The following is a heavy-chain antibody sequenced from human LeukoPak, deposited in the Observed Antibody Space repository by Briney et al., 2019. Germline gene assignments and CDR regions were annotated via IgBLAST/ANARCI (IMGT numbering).Heavy chain of an antibody. J-gene: IGHJ6*02. V-gene: IGHV1-8*02. CDR3: ARDRRYYDSSGYYYYYYGMDV. D-gene: IGHD3-22*01. CDR2: MNPNSGNT. Sequence: ASVKVSCKASGYTFTGYYMHWVRQAPGQGLEWMGWMNPNSGNTGYAQKFQGRVTMTRNTSISTAYMELSSLRSEDTAVYYCARDRRYYDSSGYYYYYYGMDVWGQGTTVTVSS. CDR1: GYTFTGYY.